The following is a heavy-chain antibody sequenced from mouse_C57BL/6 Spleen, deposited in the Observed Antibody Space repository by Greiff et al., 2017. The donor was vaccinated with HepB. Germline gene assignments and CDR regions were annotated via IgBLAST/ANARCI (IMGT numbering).Heavy chain of an antibody. CDR1: GFTLSDYG. J-gene: IGHJ1*03. V-gene: IGHV5-17*01. CDR3: SRRELLDV. CDR2: ISSGSSTI. Sequence: EVMLVESGGGLVKPGGSLKLSCAASGFTLSDYGMHWVRQAPEKGLEWVAYISSGSSTIYYADTVKGRFTISRDNAKNTLFLQMTSLRSEDTAMYYFSRRELLDVWGTQTTVTVSS. D-gene: IGHD1-3*01.